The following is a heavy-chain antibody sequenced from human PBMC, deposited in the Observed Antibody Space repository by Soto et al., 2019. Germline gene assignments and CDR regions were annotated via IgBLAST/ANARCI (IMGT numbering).Heavy chain of an antibody. CDR1: GDYISSSD. D-gene: IGHD1-1*01. V-gene: IGHV4-59*12. CDR2: IYYTGAA. Sequence: PSETLSLTCTVSGDYISSSDWSWIRQPPGKGLEWIGYIYYTGAAYYNPSLQSRVTISVDTSRNQFSMKLSSVTAADTAVYYCARAIRTGTILYYLDYWGQGTLVTVSS. CDR3: ARAIRTGTILYYLDY. J-gene: IGHJ4*02.